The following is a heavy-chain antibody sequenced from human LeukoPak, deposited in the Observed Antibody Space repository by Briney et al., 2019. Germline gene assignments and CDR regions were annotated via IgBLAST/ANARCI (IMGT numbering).Heavy chain of an antibody. D-gene: IGHD3-3*01. CDR1: GFTFSSYS. J-gene: IGHJ4*02. CDR3: ARGRVESDY. V-gene: IGHV3-21*01. Sequence: GGSLRLSCAASGFTFSSYSMNWVRQAPGKGLEWVSSISSRSSYIYYADSVTGRFTISRDNAKNSLYLQMNSLRAEDTAVYYCARGRVESDYWGQGTLVTVSS. CDR2: ISSRSSYI.